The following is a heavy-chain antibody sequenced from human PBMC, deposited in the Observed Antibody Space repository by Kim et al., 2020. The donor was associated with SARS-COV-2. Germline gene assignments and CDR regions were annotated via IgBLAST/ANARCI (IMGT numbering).Heavy chain of an antibody. D-gene: IGHD3-10*01. CDR3: ARWGITMVRGVHFDY. J-gene: IGHJ4*02. Sequence: SFQGKVTISADKSISTAYLQWSSLKASDTAMYYCARWGITMVRGVHFDYWGQGTLVTVSS. V-gene: IGHV5-51*01.